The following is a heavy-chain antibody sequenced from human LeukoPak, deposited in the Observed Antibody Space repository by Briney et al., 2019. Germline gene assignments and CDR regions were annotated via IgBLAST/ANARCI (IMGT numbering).Heavy chain of an antibody. D-gene: IGHD3-22*01. J-gene: IGHJ4*02. CDR3: ARAYYHDSSDYFFPVDY. CDR1: GYTFTGYY. V-gene: IGHV1-2*02. Sequence: GASVKVSCKASGYTFTGYYIHWVRQAPGQGLEWMGWINPHSGGTNYAQKFQGRVTMTRDTSTSTVYMELSSLRSEDTAVYYCARAYYHDSSDYFFPVDYWGQGTLVTVSS. CDR2: INPHSGGT.